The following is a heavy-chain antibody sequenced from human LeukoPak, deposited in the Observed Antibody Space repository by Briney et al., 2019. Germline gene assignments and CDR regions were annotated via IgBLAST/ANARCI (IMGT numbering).Heavy chain of an antibody. D-gene: IGHD3-9*01. CDR3: ASLNYDILTGYYLFGD. Sequence: SETLSLTCTVSGYSISSGYYWGWIRQPPGKGLEWIGYIYYSGSTNYNPSLKSRVTISVDTSKNQFSLKLSSVTAADTAVYYCASLNYDILTGYYLFGDWGQGTLVTVSS. CDR2: IYYSGST. CDR1: GYSISSGYY. J-gene: IGHJ4*02. V-gene: IGHV4-61*01.